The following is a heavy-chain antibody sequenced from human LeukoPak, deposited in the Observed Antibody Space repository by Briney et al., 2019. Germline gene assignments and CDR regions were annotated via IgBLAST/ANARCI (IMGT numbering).Heavy chain of an antibody. CDR2: ISTSGNT. V-gene: IGHV4-59*10. D-gene: IGHD3-22*01. CDR3: ASDSFYESGGYFYY. J-gene: IGHJ4*02. Sequence: SETLSLTCAVYGGSFSGYYWSWIRQPAGKGLQWIGRISTSGNTDYNPSLKSRVTMSVDTSKNQFSLKVTSVTAADTAVYYCASDSFYESGGYFYYWGQGTPVTVSS. CDR1: GGSFSGYY.